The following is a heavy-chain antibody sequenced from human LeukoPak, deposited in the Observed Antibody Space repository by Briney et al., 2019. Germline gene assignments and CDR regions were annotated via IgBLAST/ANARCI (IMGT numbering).Heavy chain of an antibody. CDR3: AKEKDSGEFDY. V-gene: IGHV1-18*01. Sequence: ASVKVSCTASGYTFTSYGISWVRQAPGQGLEWMGWISAYNGHTNFAQKLQGRVTMTTDTSTSTAYMELRSLRSDDTAVYYCAKEKDSGEFDYWGQGTLVTVSS. J-gene: IGHJ4*02. CDR1: GYTFTSYG. CDR2: ISAYNGHT. D-gene: IGHD4-17*01.